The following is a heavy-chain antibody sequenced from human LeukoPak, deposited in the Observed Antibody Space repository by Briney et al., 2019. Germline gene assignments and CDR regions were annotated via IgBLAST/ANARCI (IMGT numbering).Heavy chain of an antibody. CDR2: ISYDGSNK. V-gene: IGHV3-30-3*01. CDR3: ARSFIVVVPAAFDY. CDR1: GFTFSSYA. Sequence: PAGSLRLSCAASGFTFSSYAMHWVRQAPGKGLEWVAVISYDGSNKYYADSVKGRFTISRDNSKNTLYLQMNSLRAEDTAVYYCARSFIVVVPAAFDYWGQGTLVTVSS. D-gene: IGHD2-2*01. J-gene: IGHJ4*02.